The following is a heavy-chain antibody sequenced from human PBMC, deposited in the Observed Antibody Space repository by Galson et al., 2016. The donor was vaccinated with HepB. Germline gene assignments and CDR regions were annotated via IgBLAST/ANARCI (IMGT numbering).Heavy chain of an antibody. Sequence: PALVIPTQTLTLTCTFPGFPRSTSAMCVSWIRLPPGKALEWLALIDWNDDKYYNTPLQTRLTLPKDTAKDQVVITMTNMDPVETATYFCARIARRLVRGVTRWNAFDMWGQGTMVTVSS. D-gene: IGHD3-10*01. CDR2: IDWNDDK. CDR3: ARIARRLVRGVTRWNAFDM. V-gene: IGHV2-70*01. CDR1: GFPRSTSAMC. J-gene: IGHJ3*02.